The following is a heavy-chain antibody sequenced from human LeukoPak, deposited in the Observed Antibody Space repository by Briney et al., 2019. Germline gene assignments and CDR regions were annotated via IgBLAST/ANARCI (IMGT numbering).Heavy chain of an antibody. CDR2: ISGSGGCT. J-gene: IGHJ3*02. D-gene: IGHD3-22*01. CDR3: AKDVRYYYDSSGYHPDAFDI. Sequence: PGGSLRLSCAASGFTFSSYAMSWVRQAPGKGLEWVSAISGSGGCTYYADSVKGRFTISRDNSKNTLYLQMNSLRAEDTAVYYCAKDVRYYYDSSGYHPDAFDIWGQGTMVTVSS. CDR1: GFTFSSYA. V-gene: IGHV3-23*01.